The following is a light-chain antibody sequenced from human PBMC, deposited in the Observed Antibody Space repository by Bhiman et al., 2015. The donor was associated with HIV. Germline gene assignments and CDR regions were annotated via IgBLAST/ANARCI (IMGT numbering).Light chain of an antibody. CDR3: SSFTRSNSFV. CDR2: DVS. Sequence: QSALTQPASVSGSPGQSITISCTGTGSDVGGYNHVSWYQQHPGKAPKLMIYDVSNRPSGVSNRFSGSKSGNTASLTISGLQAEDEADYYCSSFTRSNSFVFGTGTKVTVL. J-gene: IGLJ1*01. CDR1: GSDVGGYNH. V-gene: IGLV2-14*03.